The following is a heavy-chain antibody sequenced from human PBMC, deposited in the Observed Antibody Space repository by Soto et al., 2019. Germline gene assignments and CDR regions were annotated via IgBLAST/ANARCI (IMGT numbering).Heavy chain of an antibody. CDR2: ISGSGGST. D-gene: IGHD3-3*01. CDR1: GFTFRSYA. CDR3: AKGRFLEWLWFDY. J-gene: IGHJ4*02. Sequence: PGGSRRLSCAASGFTFRSYAMSWIRHAPGKGLEWVSAISGSGGSTYYADSVKGRFTISRDNSKNTLYLQMNSLRAEDTAGYYCAKGRFLEWLWFDYWGQGTRVTVSA. V-gene: IGHV3-23*01.